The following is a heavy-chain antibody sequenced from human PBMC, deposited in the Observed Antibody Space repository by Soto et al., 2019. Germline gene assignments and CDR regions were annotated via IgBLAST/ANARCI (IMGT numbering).Heavy chain of an antibody. CDR3: ARPFYAGVQYYYMDV. V-gene: IGHV1-46*03. Sequence: QVQLVQSGAEVKKPGASVKVSCKASGYTFTSYYMHWVRQAPGQGLEWMGIINPSGGSTSYAQQFQGRVTMSRDTSTSTVYMELSSLRSEDTAVYYCARPFYAGVQYYYMDVWGKGTTVTVSS. CDR2: INPSGGST. CDR1: GYTFTSYY. J-gene: IGHJ6*03. D-gene: IGHD3-10*01.